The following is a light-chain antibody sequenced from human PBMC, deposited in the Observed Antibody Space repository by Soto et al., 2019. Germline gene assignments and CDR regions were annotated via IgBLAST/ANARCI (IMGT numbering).Light chain of an antibody. CDR1: QNISRW. J-gene: IGKJ5*01. V-gene: IGKV1-12*01. CDR2: DGS. Sequence: DIQMTQSPATLAAFVGDRVSSTCRASQNISRWLAWYQQKPGKAPKLLIYDGSTLESGVPSRFSGSGSGTDFTLTISSLQPEDFATYYCQHADSFPLITFGQGTRLEIK. CDR3: QHADSFPLIT.